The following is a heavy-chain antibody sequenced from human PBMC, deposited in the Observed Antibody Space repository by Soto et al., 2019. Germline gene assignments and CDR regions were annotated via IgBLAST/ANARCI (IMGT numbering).Heavy chain of an antibody. D-gene: IGHD5-18*01. CDR1: GYTFTSYG. CDR2: ISAYNGNT. CDR3: ARDQFDSYGPKGGLDY. Sequence: QVQLVQSGAEVKKPGASVKVSCKASGYTFTSYGISWVRQAPGQGLEWMGWISAYNGNTNYAQKPQGRVNMTTDTYTSTAYMELRSLRSDDTAVYYCARDQFDSYGPKGGLDYWGQGTLVTVSS. J-gene: IGHJ4*02. V-gene: IGHV1-18*01.